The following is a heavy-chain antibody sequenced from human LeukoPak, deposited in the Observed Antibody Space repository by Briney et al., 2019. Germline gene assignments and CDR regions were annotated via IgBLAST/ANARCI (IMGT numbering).Heavy chain of an antibody. J-gene: IGHJ3*02. CDR2: VDPEDGET. CDR1: GYTFTDYY. V-gene: IGHV1-69-2*01. D-gene: IGHD1-26*01. Sequence: ASVKVSCKVSGYTFTDYYMHWVQQAPGKGLEWMGPVDPEDGETIYAEKFQGRVTITADTSTDTAYMELSSLRSEDTAVYYCATDPPHSGSYYAFDIWGQGTMVTVSS. CDR3: ATDPPHSGSYYAFDI.